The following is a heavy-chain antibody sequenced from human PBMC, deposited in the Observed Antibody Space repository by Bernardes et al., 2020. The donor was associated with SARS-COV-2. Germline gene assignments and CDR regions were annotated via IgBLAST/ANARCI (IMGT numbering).Heavy chain of an antibody. Sequence: SETRSLTCTVSGGSISNYYWSWIRQPAGKGLEWIGRFYTSGNTNYNPSLKSRVTMSVDTSKNQFSLKLNSVTAADTAVYYCARVGEYCTNGVCSTIDYWGQGTLVTVSS. J-gene: IGHJ4*02. CDR1: GGSISNYY. V-gene: IGHV4-4*07. D-gene: IGHD2-8*01. CDR3: ARVGEYCTNGVCSTIDY. CDR2: FYTSGNT.